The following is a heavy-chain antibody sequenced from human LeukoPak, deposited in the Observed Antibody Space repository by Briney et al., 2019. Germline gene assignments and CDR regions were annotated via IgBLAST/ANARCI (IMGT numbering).Heavy chain of an antibody. D-gene: IGHD2-15*01. J-gene: IGHJ4*02. Sequence: GGSLRLSCAASGFTFDDYAMHWVRQAPGKGLEWVSGISWDSDDIAYADSVKGRFTISRDNSKNTLYLQMNSLRAEDTAVYYCARDLDIDYWGQGTLVTVSS. CDR3: ARDLDIDY. CDR1: GFTFDDYA. CDR2: ISWDSDDI. V-gene: IGHV3-9*01.